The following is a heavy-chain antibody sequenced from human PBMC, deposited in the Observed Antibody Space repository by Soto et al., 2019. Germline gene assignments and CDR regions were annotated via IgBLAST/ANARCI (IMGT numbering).Heavy chain of an antibody. Sequence: XVFLSRSCAASGFTVSSFALTWVRQAPGKGLEWVSTISDSGGSTYYADSVKGRFTISRDNSKNTLNLQMNSLRAEDTAEYYCAKAGGYPYGPKQYYFDYWGQGAVVTVSS. J-gene: IGHJ4*02. CDR2: ISDSGGST. CDR1: GFTVSSFA. CDR3: AKAGGYPYGPKQYYFDY. V-gene: IGHV3-23*01. D-gene: IGHD5-18*01.